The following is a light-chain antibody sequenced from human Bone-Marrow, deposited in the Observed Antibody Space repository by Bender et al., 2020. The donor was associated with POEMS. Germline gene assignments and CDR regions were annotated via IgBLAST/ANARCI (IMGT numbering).Light chain of an antibody. V-gene: IGLV1-47*01. CDR3: AAWEDSLNGWV. Sequence: QSVLTQPPSASETPGQRVAISCSGSSSNIGTNYVYWYQQLPGTAPKLLIYRNNQRPSGVPDRFSGSKSGTSASLAISGLQSEDEADYYCAAWEDSLNGWVFGGGTKLTVL. CDR1: SSNIGTNY. J-gene: IGLJ3*02. CDR2: RNN.